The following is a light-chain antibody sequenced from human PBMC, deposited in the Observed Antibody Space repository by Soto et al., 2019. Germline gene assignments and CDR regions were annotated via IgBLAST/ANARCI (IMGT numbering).Light chain of an antibody. V-gene: IGKV1-5*03. Sequence: DIQMTQSPSTLSASVGDRVTITCRASQSISNWLAWYQQKPGKAPKLLIYTTSSLQSGVPSRFSGSGSGTEFTLPSSSLQPDDFAAYYCQAYNSYSGLTFGGGTKVEIK. CDR1: QSISNW. J-gene: IGKJ4*01. CDR2: TTS. CDR3: QAYNSYSGLT.